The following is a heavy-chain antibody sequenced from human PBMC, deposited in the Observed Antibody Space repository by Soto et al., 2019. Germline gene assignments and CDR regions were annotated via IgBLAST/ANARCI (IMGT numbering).Heavy chain of an antibody. J-gene: IGHJ6*02. CDR1: GGTISSYA. Sequence: FSLKVSRKGAGGTISSYAISRLRHANGQGLEWMGGIIPIFGTANYAQKFQGRVTITADESTSTAYMELSSLRSEDTAVYYCARGTFGVVMAPYGMDVWGQGTTVTVSS. V-gene: IGHV1-69*01. D-gene: IGHD3-3*01. CDR3: ARGTFGVVMAPYGMDV. CDR2: IIPIFGTA.